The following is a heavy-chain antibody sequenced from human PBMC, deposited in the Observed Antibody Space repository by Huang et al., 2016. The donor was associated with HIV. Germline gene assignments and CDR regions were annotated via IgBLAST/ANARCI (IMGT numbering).Heavy chain of an antibody. J-gene: IGHJ5*02. Sequence: QVQLQESGPGLVKPSETLSLTCTVSGGSMSSYYWSWIRQPPGKGLEGIGYIYYSGTTNDHPSLKRRVTISVDTSKNQFSLRLSSVTAADTAVYYCASASIVARRWFDPWGQGSLVTVSS. CDR1: GGSMSSYY. CDR3: ASASIVARRWFDP. CDR2: IYYSGTT. V-gene: IGHV4-59*01. D-gene: IGHD6-6*01.